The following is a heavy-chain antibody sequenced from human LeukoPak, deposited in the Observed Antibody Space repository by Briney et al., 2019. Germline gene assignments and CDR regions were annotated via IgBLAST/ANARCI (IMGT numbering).Heavy chain of an antibody. CDR1: GFTFSDSY. V-gene: IGHV3-11*01. Sequence: GGSLRLSCAASGFTFSDSYMGWISQALGKGLEWISYITSSGSSVYYPDSVKGRFTISRDNAKNSLFLQINSLRAEDTAIFYCARALNDAFDIWGQGTMVTVSS. J-gene: IGHJ3*02. CDR3: ARALNDAFDI. CDR2: ITSSGSSV.